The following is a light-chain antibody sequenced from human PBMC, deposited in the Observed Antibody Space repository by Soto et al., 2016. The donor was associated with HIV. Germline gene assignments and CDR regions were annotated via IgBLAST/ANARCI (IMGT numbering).Light chain of an antibody. J-gene: IGKJ4*01. CDR2: KAS. V-gene: IGKV1-5*03. Sequence: DIQMTQSPSTLSASVGDRVTITCRASPSISSWLAWYQQKPGKAPKLLIYKASSLESGVPSRFSGSGSGTEFTLTISSLQPDDFATYYCQQYNNYSLTFGGGTKVEIK. CDR1: PSISSW. CDR3: QQYNNYSLT.